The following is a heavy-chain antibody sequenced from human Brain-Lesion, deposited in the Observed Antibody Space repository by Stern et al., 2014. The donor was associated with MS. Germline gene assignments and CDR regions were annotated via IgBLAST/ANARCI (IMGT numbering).Heavy chain of an antibody. J-gene: IGHJ6*02. Sequence: EVQLVESWGGLVQPGGSLTISCTASGFTFGNYWMTWVRQAPGKWLEWVANINDDGTAKNYADSVKGRFTISRDNAMNSLSLQMNSLRVEDTALYYCARVYNTIYGIVTQRGSGMDVWGQGTTVIVSS. CDR3: ARVYNTIYGIVTQRGSGMDV. D-gene: IGHD3-3*01. V-gene: IGHV3-7*01. CDR2: INDDGTAK. CDR1: GFTFGNYW.